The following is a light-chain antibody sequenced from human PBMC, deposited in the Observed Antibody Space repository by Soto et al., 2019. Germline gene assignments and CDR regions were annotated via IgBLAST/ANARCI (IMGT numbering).Light chain of an antibody. J-gene: IGLJ1*01. V-gene: IGLV2-14*01. Sequence: QSVLTQPASVSGSPGQAITISCTGTSSDVGGYNYVSWYQQHPGKAPKLMIYEVSNRPSGVSNRFSGSKSGNTASLTISGLPAEDEADYYCSSYTSSSLDVFGTGTKVTVL. CDR3: SSYTSSSLDV. CDR1: SSDVGGYNY. CDR2: EVS.